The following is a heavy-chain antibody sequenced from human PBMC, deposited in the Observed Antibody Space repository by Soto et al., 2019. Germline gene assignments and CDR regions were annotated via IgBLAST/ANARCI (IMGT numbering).Heavy chain of an antibody. J-gene: IGHJ6*02. D-gene: IGHD3-3*01. CDR1: GFTFSIYA. CDR2: ISGSGGST. CDR3: AKGLSYYDFWSGYNYYYGMDV. V-gene: IGHV3-23*01. Sequence: PGGSLRLSCAASGFTFSIYAMSWFRQAPGKGLEWVSAISGSGGSTYYADSVKGRFTISRDNSKNTLYLQMNSLRAEDTAVYYCAKGLSYYDFWSGYNYYYGMDVWGQGTTVTVSS.